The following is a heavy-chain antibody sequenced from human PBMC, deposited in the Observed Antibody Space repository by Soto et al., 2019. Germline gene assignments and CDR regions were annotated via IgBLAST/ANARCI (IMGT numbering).Heavy chain of an antibody. V-gene: IGHV4-59*08. D-gene: IGHD1-26*01. CDR3: ARAYSGSYVAADC. Sequence: SETPSLTCTVSGGSISSYYWSWIRQPPGKGLEWIGYIYYSGSTNYNPSLKSRVTISVDTSKNHFSLKLSSVIAADTAVYYCARAYSGSYVAADCWGQGSLVTVSS. CDR2: IYYSGST. J-gene: IGHJ4*02. CDR1: GGSISSYY.